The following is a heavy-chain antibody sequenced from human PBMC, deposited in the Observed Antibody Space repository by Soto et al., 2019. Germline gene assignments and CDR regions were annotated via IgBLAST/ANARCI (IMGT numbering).Heavy chain of an antibody. CDR3: ARGDDFDYYYGVDV. D-gene: IGHD3-16*01. CDR1: GGTFSSHA. J-gene: IGHJ6*02. V-gene: IGHV1-69*06. CDR2: ITPIFGTA. Sequence: QVQLVQSGAEVKKPWSSVKVSCKAYGGTFSSHAISWVRQAPGQGLEWMGGITPIFGTANYAQKFQGRVTITADKCTATAYLELRSRKSEDTAVYYCARGDDFDYYYGVDVWGQGTTLTVSS.